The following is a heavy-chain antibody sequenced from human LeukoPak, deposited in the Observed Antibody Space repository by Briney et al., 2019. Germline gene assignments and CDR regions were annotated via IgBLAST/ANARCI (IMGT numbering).Heavy chain of an antibody. J-gene: IGHJ4*02. CDR3: VRAIGSNTL. D-gene: IGHD4-23*01. Sequence: GGSLRLSCAASGFTFTTYWMSWVRQAPGKVLEWVANINQDGSEKYYVDSVKGRSTISRDNAKNSLYLQMNSLRAEDTAVYFCVRAIGSNTLWGQGTLVTVSS. CDR1: GFTFTTYW. CDR2: INQDGSEK. V-gene: IGHV3-7*01.